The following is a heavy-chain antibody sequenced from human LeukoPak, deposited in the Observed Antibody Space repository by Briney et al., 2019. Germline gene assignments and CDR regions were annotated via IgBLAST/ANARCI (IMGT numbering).Heavy chain of an antibody. CDR2: MNPNSDNT. CDR3: ARGLIIGMDV. J-gene: IGHJ6*02. V-gene: IGHV1-8*01. CDR1: GYTFTSYD. Sequence: GASMKVSCKASGYTFTSYDINWVRQATGQGLEWMGWMNPNSDNTGYARKFQGRVTMTRNTSISTAYMELSSLRSEDTAVYYCARGLIIGMDVWGQGTTVTVSS.